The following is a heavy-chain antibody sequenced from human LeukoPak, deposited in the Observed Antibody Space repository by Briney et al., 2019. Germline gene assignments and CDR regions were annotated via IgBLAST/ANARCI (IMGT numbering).Heavy chain of an antibody. CDR1: GYRFTSYW. Sequence: GESLKISCQGSGYRFTSYWIGWVRQMPGKGLEWMGLIYPDDSDTRYSPSFQGQVTISADKSSSTAYLQWSSLKASDTAMYYCAIGGDSTTSCYRCFDYWGQGTLVTVSS. D-gene: IGHD2-2*02. CDR2: IYPDDSDT. CDR3: AIGGDSTTSCYRCFDY. J-gene: IGHJ4*02. V-gene: IGHV5-51*01.